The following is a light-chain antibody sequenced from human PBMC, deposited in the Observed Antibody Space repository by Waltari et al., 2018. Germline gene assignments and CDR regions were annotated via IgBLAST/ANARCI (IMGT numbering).Light chain of an antibody. CDR1: TGPVTRGHY. Sequence: QALVTHAHSLTVSPGGTVTLPSGPSTGPVTRGHYPLGFQQKHGDAPRTMISATTYIHSWAPARCSGSLLGGKAALTLSGAQREDEADYYCVLSWVFGGGTRLTVL. V-gene: IGLV7-46*01. CDR2: ATT. J-gene: IGLJ3*02. CDR3: VLSWV.